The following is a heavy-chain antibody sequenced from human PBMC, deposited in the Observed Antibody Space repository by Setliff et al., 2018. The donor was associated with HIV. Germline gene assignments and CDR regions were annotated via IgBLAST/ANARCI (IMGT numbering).Heavy chain of an antibody. CDR2: ISTYNGNT. J-gene: IGHJ6*03. D-gene: IGHD2-2*01. V-gene: IGHV1-18*04. CDR1: GXXXADYX. CDR3: ARGPYCSSSTCYGPLYYYYYMDV. Sequence: ASVKXXSKTSGXXXADYXIPGVRQAPGQGXXXXXXISTYNGNTNYAQKLQGRVTMTSEISTRTAYMEVRSLRSDDTAVYYCARGPYCSSSTCYGPLYYYYYMDVWGKGTTVTVSS.